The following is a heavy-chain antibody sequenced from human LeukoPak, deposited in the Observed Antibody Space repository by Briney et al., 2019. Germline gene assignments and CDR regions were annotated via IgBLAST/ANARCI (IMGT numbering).Heavy chain of an antibody. CDR3: ARDPSGSFFNWFDP. Sequence: SETLSLTCTVSGGSISSYYWSWIRQPPGKGLEWIGYIYYSGGTNYNPSLQSRVTISVDTSKNQFSLKLSSVTAADTAVYYCARDPSGSFFNWFDPCGQGTLVTVSS. V-gene: IGHV4-59*01. D-gene: IGHD1-26*01. CDR1: GGSISSYY. J-gene: IGHJ5*02. CDR2: IYYSGGT.